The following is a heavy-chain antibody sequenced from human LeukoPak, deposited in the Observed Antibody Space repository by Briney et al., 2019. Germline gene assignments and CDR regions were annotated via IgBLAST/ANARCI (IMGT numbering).Heavy chain of an antibody. D-gene: IGHD6-13*01. Sequence: ASVKVSCKASGYTFTSYGISWVRQAPGQGLEWMGWISAYNGNTNYAQKLQGRVTMTTDTSTSTAYMELRSLRSDDTAVYYCARLTTVVAAAGYNWFDPWGQGTLVTVSS. CDR3: ARLTTVVAAAGYNWFDP. V-gene: IGHV1-18*01. J-gene: IGHJ5*02. CDR2: ISAYNGNT. CDR1: GYTFTSYG.